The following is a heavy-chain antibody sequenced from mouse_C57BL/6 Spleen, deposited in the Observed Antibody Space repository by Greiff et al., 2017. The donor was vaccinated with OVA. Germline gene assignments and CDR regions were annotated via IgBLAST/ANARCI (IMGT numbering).Heavy chain of an antibody. J-gene: IGHJ1*03. Sequence: EVQLVESGAGLVKPGGSLKISCAASGFTFSSYAMSWVRQTPEKRLEWVAYISSGGDYIYYAENVKGRFTISRDNARNTLYLQMSSLKSEDTAMYYCTREGYPDWYFDVWGTGTTVTVSS. CDR2: ISSGGDYI. CDR3: TREGYPDWYFDV. CDR1: GFTFSSYA. V-gene: IGHV5-9-1*02. D-gene: IGHD3-1*01.